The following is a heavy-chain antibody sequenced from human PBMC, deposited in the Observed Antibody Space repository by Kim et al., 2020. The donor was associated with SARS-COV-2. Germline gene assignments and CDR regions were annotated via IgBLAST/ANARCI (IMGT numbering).Heavy chain of an antibody. Sequence: GGSLRLSCAASGFTFSNAWMSWVRQAPGKGLEWVGRIKSKTDGGTTDYAAPVKGRFTISRDDSKNTLYLQMNSLKTEDTAVYYCTTGVLYCSSTSCHYWGQGTLVTVSS. V-gene: IGHV3-15*01. CDR2: IKSKTDGGTT. CDR3: TTGVLYCSSTSCHY. CDR1: GFTFSNAW. J-gene: IGHJ4*02. D-gene: IGHD2-2*01.